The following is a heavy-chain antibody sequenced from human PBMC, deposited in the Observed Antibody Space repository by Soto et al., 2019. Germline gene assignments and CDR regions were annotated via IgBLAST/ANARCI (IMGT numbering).Heavy chain of an antibody. CDR1: GFTFSTYS. J-gene: IGHJ4*02. V-gene: IGHV3-48*02. Sequence: EVQLVESGGGLVQPGGSLRLSCAASGFTFSTYSMNWVRQAPGKGLEWVSYISSSSSTIYYADSVKGRFTISRDSAKNSLCLQMNSLRDEDTAVYYCARGKYGDYIFDCWGQGTLVTVSS. CDR2: ISSSSSTI. D-gene: IGHD4-17*01. CDR3: ARGKYGDYIFDC.